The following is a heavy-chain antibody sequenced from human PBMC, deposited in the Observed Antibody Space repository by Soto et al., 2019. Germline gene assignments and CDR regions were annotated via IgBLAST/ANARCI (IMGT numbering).Heavy chain of an antibody. CDR3: ARDEVGWAWFDP. CDR2: IIDSGNT. D-gene: IGHD1-26*01. J-gene: IGHJ5*02. CDR1: GDSVSSGSNY. Sequence: QVQLQESGPGLVKASETLSLTCTVSGDSVSSGSNYWSWIRQSPGRGLEWIGYIIDSGNTNYDPSPESRVSISGNTSKNQFSLKVNSVTTADTAVYYCARDEVGWAWFDPWGQGMLVPVSS. V-gene: IGHV4-61*01.